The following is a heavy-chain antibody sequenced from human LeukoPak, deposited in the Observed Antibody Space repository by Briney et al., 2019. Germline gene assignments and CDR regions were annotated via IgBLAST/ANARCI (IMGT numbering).Heavy chain of an antibody. D-gene: IGHD2-15*01. CDR1: GGSISSGGYS. J-gene: IGHJ5*02. CDR3: ARASGGSRYNWFDP. Sequence: SETLSLTCAVSGGSISSGGYSGSWIRQPPGKGLEWIGYIYHSGSTYYNPSLKSRVTISVDRSKNQFSLKLSSVTAADTAVYYCARASGGSRYNWFDPWGQGTLVTVSS. CDR2: IYHSGST. V-gene: IGHV4-30-2*01.